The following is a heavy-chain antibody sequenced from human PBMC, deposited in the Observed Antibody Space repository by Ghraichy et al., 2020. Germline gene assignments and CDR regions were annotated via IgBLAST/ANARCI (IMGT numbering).Heavy chain of an antibody. CDR2: INPKSGGT. V-gene: IGHV1-2*02. CDR3: AREGISMSLTGKEGENWFDP. CDR1: GYTFRDYY. D-gene: IGHD3-16*01. Sequence: ASVKVSCKASGYTFRDYYVHWVRQAPGQGLEWMGWINPKSGGTNYAQKFQGRVTMTSDTSLSTVYMDLRRLRSDDTAIYYCAREGISMSLTGKEGENWFDPWGQGTLVTVSS. J-gene: IGHJ5*02.